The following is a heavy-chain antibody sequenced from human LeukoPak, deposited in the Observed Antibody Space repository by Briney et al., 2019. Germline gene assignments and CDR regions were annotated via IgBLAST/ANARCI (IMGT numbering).Heavy chain of an antibody. Sequence: GASVKVSCKASGYTFPNYGISWVRQAPGQGLEWMGWISAYNGNTNYAQKLQGRVTMTTDTSTSTAYMELRSLRSDDTAVYYCARAIIGYYGSGSYYWDYFDYWGQGTLVTVSS. CDR2: ISAYNGNT. CDR1: GYTFPNYG. V-gene: IGHV1-18*01. CDR3: ARAIIGYYGSGSYYWDYFDY. D-gene: IGHD3-10*01. J-gene: IGHJ4*02.